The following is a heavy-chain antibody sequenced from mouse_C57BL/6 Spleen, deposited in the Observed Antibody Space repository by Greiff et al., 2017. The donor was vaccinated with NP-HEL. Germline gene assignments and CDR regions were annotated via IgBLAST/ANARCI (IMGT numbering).Heavy chain of an antibody. D-gene: IGHD1-1*01. CDR2: ISSGGDYI. CDR1: GFTFSSYA. Sequence: EVQVVESGEGLVKPGGSLKLSCAASGFTFSSYAMSWVRQTPEKRLEWVAYISSGGDYIYYADTVKGRFTISRDNARNTLYLQMSSLKSEDTAMYYCTRVAGSSHFDYWGQGTTLTVSS. J-gene: IGHJ2*01. CDR3: TRVAGSSHFDY. V-gene: IGHV5-9-1*02.